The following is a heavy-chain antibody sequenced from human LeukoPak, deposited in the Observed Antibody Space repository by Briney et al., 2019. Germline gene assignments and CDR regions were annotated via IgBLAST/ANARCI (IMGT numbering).Heavy chain of an antibody. J-gene: IGHJ6*03. Sequence: ASVKVSCKASGCTFTCYYMHWVRQAPGQGLEWMGWINPNSGGTNYAQKFQGRVTMTRDTSISTAYMELSRLRSDDTAVYYCARDADYYYYMDVWGKGTTVTVSS. CDR2: INPNSGGT. CDR3: ARDADYYYYMDV. CDR1: GCTFTCYY. V-gene: IGHV1-2*02.